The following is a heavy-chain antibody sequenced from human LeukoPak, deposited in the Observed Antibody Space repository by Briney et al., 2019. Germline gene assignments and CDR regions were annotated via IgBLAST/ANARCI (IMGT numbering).Heavy chain of an antibody. CDR2: IKQDGSEK. CDR1: GFTFSSYR. CDR3: AKAATDAFDI. V-gene: IGHV3-7*03. Sequence: PGGSLRLSCAASGFTFSSYRMSWVRQAPGKGLEWVANIKQDGSEKYYVDSVKGRFTISRDNAKNSLYLQMNSLRAEDTAVYYCAKAATDAFDIWGQGTMVTVSS. J-gene: IGHJ3*02. D-gene: IGHD2-15*01.